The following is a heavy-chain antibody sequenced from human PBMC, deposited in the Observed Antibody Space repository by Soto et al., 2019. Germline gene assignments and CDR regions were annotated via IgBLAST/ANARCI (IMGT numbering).Heavy chain of an antibody. CDR2: IIPILGIA. Sequence: SVKVSCKASGGTFSSYTISWVRQAPGQGLEWMGRIIPILGIANYAQKFQGRVTITADKSTSTAYMELSSLRSEDTAVYYCASIGSGVATTRPHRTNDAFDIWGQGTMVPVAS. J-gene: IGHJ3*02. V-gene: IGHV1-69*02. CDR3: ASIGSGVATTRPHRTNDAFDI. D-gene: IGHD5-12*01. CDR1: GGTFSSYT.